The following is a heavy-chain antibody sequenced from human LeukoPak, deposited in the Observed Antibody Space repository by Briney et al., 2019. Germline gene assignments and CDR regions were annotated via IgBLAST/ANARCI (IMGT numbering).Heavy chain of an antibody. CDR3: ARWGIAVAGLDAFDI. J-gene: IGHJ3*02. Sequence: SETLSLTCTVSGGSISSSSYCWGWIRQPPGKGLEWIGSIYYSGSTYYNPSLKSRVTISVDTSKNQFSLKLSSVTAADTAVYYCARWGIAVAGLDAFDIWGQGTMVTVSS. V-gene: IGHV4-39*07. D-gene: IGHD6-19*01. CDR1: GGSISSSSYC. CDR2: IYYSGST.